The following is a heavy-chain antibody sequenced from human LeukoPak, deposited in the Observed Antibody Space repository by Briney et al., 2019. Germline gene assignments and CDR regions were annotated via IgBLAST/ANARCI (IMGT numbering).Heavy chain of an antibody. CDR2: ISGYNGNT. D-gene: IGHD2-15*01. CDR3: ALLGYCSGGNCYPIDY. V-gene: IGHV1-18*01. CDR1: GYTFTSYG. J-gene: IGHJ4*02. Sequence: ASVKVSCKASGYTFTSYGISWVRQAPGQGLEGVGWISGYNGNTNYAQKLQGRVTMTTDTSTSTAYMELRSLRSDDTAVYYCALLGYCSGGNCYPIDYWGQGTLVTVSS.